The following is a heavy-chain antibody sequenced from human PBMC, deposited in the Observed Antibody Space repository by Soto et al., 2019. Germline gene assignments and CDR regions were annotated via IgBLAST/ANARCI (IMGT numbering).Heavy chain of an antibody. CDR1: GGSISSYY. Sequence: SETLSLTCTVSGGSISSYYWSWLRQPPGKGLEWIGYIYYSGSTNYNPSLRSRVTISVDTSKNQFSLILSSVTSADTAVYYCARDQLSSGLYVWFDPWGQGTLVTVSS. CDR2: IYYSGST. V-gene: IGHV4-59*01. D-gene: IGHD6-25*01. CDR3: ARDQLSSGLYVWFDP. J-gene: IGHJ5*02.